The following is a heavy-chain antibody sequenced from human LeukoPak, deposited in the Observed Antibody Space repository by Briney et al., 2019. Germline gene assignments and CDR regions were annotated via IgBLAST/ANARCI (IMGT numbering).Heavy chain of an antibody. CDR1: GGTFSSYA. D-gene: IGHD3-22*01. Sequence: GASVKVSCKATGGTFSSYAISWVRQAPGQGLEWMGGFDPEDGETIYAQKFQGRVTMTEDTSTDTAYMELSSLRSEDTAVYYCATDRHYYDSSGSYNWFDPWGQGTLVTVSS. V-gene: IGHV1-24*01. CDR3: ATDRHYYDSSGSYNWFDP. CDR2: FDPEDGET. J-gene: IGHJ5*02.